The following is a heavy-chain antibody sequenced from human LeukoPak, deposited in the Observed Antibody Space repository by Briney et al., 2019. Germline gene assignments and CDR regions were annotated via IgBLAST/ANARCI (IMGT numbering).Heavy chain of an antibody. V-gene: IGHV1-18*01. D-gene: IGHD6-6*01. CDR1: GYTFTSYG. J-gene: IGHJ4*02. CDR2: ISAYNGNT. CDR3: ARFWYLGGGARPRPQDYFDY. Sequence: GASVKVSCKASGYTFTSYGISWVRQAPGQGLEWMGWISAYNGNTNYAQKLQGRVTMTTDTSTSTAYMELRSLRSDDTAVYYCARFWYLGGGARPRPQDYFDYWGQGTLVTVSS.